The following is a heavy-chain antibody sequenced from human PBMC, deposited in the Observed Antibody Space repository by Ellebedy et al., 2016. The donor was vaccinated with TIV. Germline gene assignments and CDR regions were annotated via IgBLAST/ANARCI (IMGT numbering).Heavy chain of an antibody. Sequence: AASVKVSCKASGYTLTRYYMHWVRQAPGQGLEWMGIINPSGGSTAYTQKFQGRVTMTSDTATNTFYMELSSLTSEDTAVYNCARWDTLLRGSDYWGQGTLVTVSS. CDR2: INPSGGST. J-gene: IGHJ4*02. CDR3: ARWDTLLRGSDY. CDR1: GYTLTRYY. D-gene: IGHD2/OR15-2a*01. V-gene: IGHV1-46*01.